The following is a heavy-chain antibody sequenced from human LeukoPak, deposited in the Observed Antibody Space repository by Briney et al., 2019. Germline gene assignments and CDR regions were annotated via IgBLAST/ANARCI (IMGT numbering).Heavy chain of an antibody. CDR3: ATAPYDSRGIFDY. V-gene: IGHV3-43D*03. CDR2: ISRDGDST. CDR1: GFTFDDYA. D-gene: IGHD3-22*01. Sequence: GGSLRLSCAASGFTFDDYAMHLVRQAPGQGLECVSLISRDGDSTYYADSVKGRFTISRDNNKNSLYLQMSSLRTEDTALYYCATAPYDSRGIFDYWGQGTLVTVSS. J-gene: IGHJ4*02.